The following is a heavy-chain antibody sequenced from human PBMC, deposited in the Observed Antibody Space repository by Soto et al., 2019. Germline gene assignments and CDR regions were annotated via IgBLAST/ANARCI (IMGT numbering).Heavy chain of an antibody. Sequence: ASVKVSCKTSGYTFINYDINWVRQATGQGLEWMGWMNADNGRTGYAQKFHGRITMTRNASISTAYMELSSLIFDDTAVYYCVRGQDYERHWGQGTLVTVSS. J-gene: IGHJ1*01. CDR3: VRGQDYERH. V-gene: IGHV1-8*01. CDR1: GYTFINYD. CDR2: MNADNGRT. D-gene: IGHD3-22*01.